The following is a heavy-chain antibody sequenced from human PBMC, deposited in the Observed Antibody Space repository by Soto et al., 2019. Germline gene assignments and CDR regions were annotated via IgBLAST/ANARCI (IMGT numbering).Heavy chain of an antibody. CDR1: GFTFSSYG. D-gene: IGHD3-22*01. CDR2: IWYDGSNK. Sequence: GGSLRLSCAASGFTFSSYGMHWVRQAPGKGLEWEAVIWYDGSNKYYADSVKGRFTISRDNSKNTLYLQMNSLRAEDTAVYYCAKSRFYDSSGWFGSGVLPYGMDVWGQGTTVTVSS. J-gene: IGHJ6*02. CDR3: AKSRFYDSSGWFGSGVLPYGMDV. V-gene: IGHV3-30*02.